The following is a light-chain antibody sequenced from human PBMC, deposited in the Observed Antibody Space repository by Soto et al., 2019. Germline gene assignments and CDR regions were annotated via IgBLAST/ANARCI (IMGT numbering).Light chain of an antibody. J-gene: IGLJ2*01. CDR3: QSYDSSLSVVV. CDR2: GNS. Sequence: HSVLTQPPSVSGAPGQRVTISCTGSSSNIGAGYDLHWYQQLPGTAPKLLIYGNSNRPSWVPDRFSGSKSGTSASLAITGLQAEDEADYYCQSYDSSLSVVVFGGGTKLTVL. V-gene: IGLV1-40*01. CDR1: SSNIGAGYD.